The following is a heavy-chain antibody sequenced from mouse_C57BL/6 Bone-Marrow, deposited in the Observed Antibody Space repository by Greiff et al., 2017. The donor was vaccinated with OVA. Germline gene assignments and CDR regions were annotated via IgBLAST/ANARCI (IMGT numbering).Heavy chain of an antibody. V-gene: IGHV2-6*03. CDR1: GFSLTSYG. Sequence: VKLMESGPGLVAPSQSLSITCTVSGFSLTSYGVHWVRQPPGKGLEWLVVIWSDGSTTYNSALKSRLSISKDNSKSQVFLKMNSLQTDDTAMYYCARDYYGSSYTSVFAYWGQGTLVTVSA. D-gene: IGHD1-1*01. CDR3: ARDYYGSSYTSVFAY. J-gene: IGHJ3*01. CDR2: IWSDGST.